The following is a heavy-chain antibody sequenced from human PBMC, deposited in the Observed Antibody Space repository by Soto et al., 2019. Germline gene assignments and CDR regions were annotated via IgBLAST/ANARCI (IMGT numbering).Heavy chain of an antibody. CDR1: GFTFSSYA. CDR2: ISSDGRNE. D-gene: IGHD3-22*01. Sequence: QVQLVESGGGVVQPGKSLRLSCAASGFTFSSYAMHWVRQAPDKGLEWVTVISSDGRNEYYADSVKGRFTISRDSSENTVYLQMNSLRVEDTAVYYCARAASVVSLIDYWGQGILVTVSS. J-gene: IGHJ4*02. V-gene: IGHV3-30*03. CDR3: ARAASVVSLIDY.